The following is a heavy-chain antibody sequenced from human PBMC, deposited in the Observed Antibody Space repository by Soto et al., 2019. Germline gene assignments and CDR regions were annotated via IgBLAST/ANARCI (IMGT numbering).Heavy chain of an antibody. J-gene: IGHJ5*02. CDR1: GYSISSGDYY. CDR2: IYFSGTT. V-gene: IGHV4-31*03. D-gene: IGHD3-22*01. Sequence: LTPSGTIAGYSISSGDYYWSWIRQHPGKGLEWIGTIYFSGTTYYNPSLKSRVTISVDTSKSQFSLKLSSVTAADTAVYYCARRDRSGFSYWLDTWGQG. CDR3: ARRDRSGFSYWLDT.